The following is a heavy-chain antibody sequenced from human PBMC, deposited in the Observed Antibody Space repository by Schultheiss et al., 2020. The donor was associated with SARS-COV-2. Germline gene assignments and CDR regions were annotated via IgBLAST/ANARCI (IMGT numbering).Heavy chain of an antibody. CDR3: ARVPYYDSSGWDY. CDR1: GFTFSSYS. J-gene: IGHJ4*02. D-gene: IGHD3-22*01. Sequence: GESLKISCAASGFTFSSYSMNWVRQAPGKGLEWVSYISSSGSTIYYADSVKGRFTISRDNAKNSLYLQMNSLRAEDTAVYYCARVPYYDSSGWDYWGQGTLVTVSS. V-gene: IGHV3-48*04. CDR2: ISSSGSTI.